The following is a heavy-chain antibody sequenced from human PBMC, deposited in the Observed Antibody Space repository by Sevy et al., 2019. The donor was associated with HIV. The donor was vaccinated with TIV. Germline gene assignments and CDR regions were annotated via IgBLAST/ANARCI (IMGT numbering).Heavy chain of an antibody. Sequence: GGSLRLSCAASGFTFNSYGMHWVRQAPGKGLEWVAFIQYDGDNKYYADSVKGRFTISRDNAKKTLYVQMNSLRTEDKSVYYCAKDPLISLGADLFEYWGQGTLVTVSS. V-gene: IGHV3-30*02. CDR1: GFTFNSYG. CDR3: AKDPLISLGADLFEY. J-gene: IGHJ4*02. D-gene: IGHD3-16*01. CDR2: IQYDGDNK.